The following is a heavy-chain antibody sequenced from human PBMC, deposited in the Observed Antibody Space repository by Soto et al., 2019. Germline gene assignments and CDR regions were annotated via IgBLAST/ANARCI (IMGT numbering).Heavy chain of an antibody. Sequence: GASVKVSCKVSGYTLTELSMHWVRQAPGKGLEWMGGFDPEDGETIYAQKFQGRVTMTEDTSTDTAYMELSSLRSEDTAVYYCATDTTLTTFGGVIAPGHAFDIWGQGTMVTVSS. V-gene: IGHV1-24*01. J-gene: IGHJ3*02. D-gene: IGHD3-16*02. CDR1: GYTLTELS. CDR2: FDPEDGET. CDR3: ATDTTLTTFGGVIAPGHAFDI.